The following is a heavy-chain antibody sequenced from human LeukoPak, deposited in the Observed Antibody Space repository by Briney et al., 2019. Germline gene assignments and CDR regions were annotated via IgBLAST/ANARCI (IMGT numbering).Heavy chain of an antibody. CDR1: GFTFSNAW. V-gene: IGHV3-48*02. CDR3: ASSGSYRFDY. CDR2: ITASGTAM. J-gene: IGHJ4*02. D-gene: IGHD1-26*01. Sequence: GGSLRLSCTASGFTFSNAWMSWVRQAPGKGLEWVLHITASGTAMFYADSVKGRFTISRDNAKNSLYLQMSSLRDEDTAVYYCASSGSYRFDYWGQGTLVTVSS.